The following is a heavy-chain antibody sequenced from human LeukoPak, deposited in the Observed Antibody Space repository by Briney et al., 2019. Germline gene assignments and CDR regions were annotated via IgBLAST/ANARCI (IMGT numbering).Heavy chain of an antibody. CDR2: IFHGGST. J-gene: IGHJ4*02. CDR1: GYSTSSGYY. Sequence: SETLSLTCTVSGYSTSSGYYWGWIRQPPGKGLEWIGSIFHGGSTYYKSSLKSRVTISVDTSKNQFSLKLSSVTAADTAVYYCARDATWNDGRGLDDWGQGTLVTVSS. CDR3: ARDATWNDGRGLDD. D-gene: IGHD1-1*01. V-gene: IGHV4-38-2*02.